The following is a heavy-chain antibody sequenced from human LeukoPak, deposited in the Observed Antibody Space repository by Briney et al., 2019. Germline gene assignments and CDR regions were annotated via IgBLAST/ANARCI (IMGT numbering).Heavy chain of an antibody. Sequence: GGSLRLSCAASGFTFSTYAMHWVRQAPGTGLEWVASILHDGSQTYDAVSVKGRFTISRDNSMYTVHLQMNSLRAEDTAVYYCAREQTTTSGGGFDFWGQGTLVTVSS. D-gene: IGHD3-10*01. V-gene: IGHV3-30*01. J-gene: IGHJ4*02. CDR2: ILHDGSQT. CDR3: AREQTTTSGGGFDF. CDR1: GFTFSTYA.